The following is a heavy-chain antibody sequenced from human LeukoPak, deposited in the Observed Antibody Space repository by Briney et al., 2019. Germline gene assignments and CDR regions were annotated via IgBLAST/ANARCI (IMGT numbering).Heavy chain of an antibody. CDR1: GFTFSSYA. CDR3: ARDRSPGNFDY. V-gene: IGHV3-30*04. J-gene: IGHJ4*02. Sequence: GRSLRLSCAASGFTFSSYAIHWVRQVPGKGLEWVAVISYDGSNKKYADSVKGRFTISRDNAKNSLYLQMNSLRAEDTAVYYCARDRSPGNFDYWGQGTLVTVSS. CDR2: ISYDGSNK. D-gene: IGHD3-10*01.